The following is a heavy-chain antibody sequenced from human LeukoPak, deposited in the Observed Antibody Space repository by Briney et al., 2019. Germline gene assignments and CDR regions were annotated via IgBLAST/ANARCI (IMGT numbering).Heavy chain of an antibody. J-gene: IGHJ4*02. V-gene: IGHV3-64*01. CDR1: GFTFSNYA. CDR3: ARVLRDISGYYDY. CDR2: ISINGDNT. D-gene: IGHD3-22*01. Sequence: GGSLRLSCAASGFTFSNYALHWVRQAPGKGLEYVSAISINGDNTYYANSVKGRFTISRDNSKNTLYLQMGSLRAEDMAVYYCARVLRDISGYYDYWGQVTLVTVSS.